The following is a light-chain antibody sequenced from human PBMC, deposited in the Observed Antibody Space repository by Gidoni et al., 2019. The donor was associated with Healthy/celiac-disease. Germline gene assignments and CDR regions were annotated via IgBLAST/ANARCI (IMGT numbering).Light chain of an antibody. CDR1: SLRSYY. J-gene: IGLJ3*02. CDR3: NSRDSSGNHLDWV. CDR2: GKN. Sequence: SSELTQDPAVSVALGQTVRITCQGYSLRSYYASWYQQKPGQAPVLVIYGKNNRPSGLPDRFSGSSSGNTASLTITGAQAEDEADYYCNSRDSSGNHLDWVFGGGTKLTVL. V-gene: IGLV3-19*01.